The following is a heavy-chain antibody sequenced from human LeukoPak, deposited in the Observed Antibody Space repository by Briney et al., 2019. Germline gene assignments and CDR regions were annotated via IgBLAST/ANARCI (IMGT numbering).Heavy chain of an antibody. V-gene: IGHV1-58*01. CDR3: AAAGDDYGDYVFDC. CDR2: IVVGSGST. J-gene: IGHJ4*02. D-gene: IGHD4-17*01. CDR1: GFTFTNSA. Sequence: SVKVSCKASGFTFTNSALQWVRQARGQRLEWIGWIVVGSGSTNYAQKFQERVTITRDMSTSTAYMELSSLRSEDTAVYYCAAAGDDYGDYVFDCWGRGSLVTVSS.